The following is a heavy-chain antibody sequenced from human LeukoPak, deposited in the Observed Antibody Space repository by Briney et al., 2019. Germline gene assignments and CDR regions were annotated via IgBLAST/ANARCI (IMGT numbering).Heavy chain of an antibody. V-gene: IGHV4-4*07. D-gene: IGHD4-17*01. J-gene: IGHJ3*02. Sequence: SETLSLTCTVSGGSISSYYWSWIRQPAGKGLEWIGRIYTSGSTNYNPSLKSRVTMSVDTSKNQFSLKLSSVTAADTAVYYCARDENYGDYVMYDALDIWGQGTMVTVSS. CDR3: ARDENYGDYVMYDALDI. CDR2: IYTSGST. CDR1: GGSISSYY.